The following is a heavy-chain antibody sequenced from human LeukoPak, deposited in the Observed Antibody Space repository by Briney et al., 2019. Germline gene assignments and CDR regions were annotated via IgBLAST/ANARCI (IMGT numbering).Heavy chain of an antibody. V-gene: IGHV4-39*01. CDR3: ALCRSPRTHYDILTGIPAFAFDI. CDR1: GGSISSSSYY. Sequence: PSETLSLTCTVSGGSISSSSYYWGWIRQPPGKGLEWIGSIYYSGSTYYNPSLKSRVTISVDTSKNQFSLKLSSVTAADTAVYYCALCRSPRTHYDILTGIPAFAFDIWGQGTMVTVSS. J-gene: IGHJ3*02. CDR2: IYYSGST. D-gene: IGHD3-9*01.